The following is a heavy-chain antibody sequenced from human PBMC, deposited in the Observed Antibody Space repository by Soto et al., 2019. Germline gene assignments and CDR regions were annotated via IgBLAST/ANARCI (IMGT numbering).Heavy chain of an antibody. D-gene: IGHD4-4*01. V-gene: IGHV3-21*01. CDR3: ARGPYYSNYDYYYYYMDV. CDR1: GFSFSSYT. Sequence: GGSLRLSCAASGFSFSSYTMNWVRQAPGKGLEWVSSISWSSSYIYYTDSVKGRFTVSRDNAKNTLYLQMNSLRAEDTAVYYSARGPYYSNYDYYYYYMDVWGKGTTVTVSS. J-gene: IGHJ6*03. CDR2: ISWSSSYI.